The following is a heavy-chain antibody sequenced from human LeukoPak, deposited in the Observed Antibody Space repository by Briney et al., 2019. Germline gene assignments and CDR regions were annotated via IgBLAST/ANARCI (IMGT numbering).Heavy chain of an antibody. CDR3: AKDIGSSYGYSNWFDP. CDR1: GFTFDDYA. J-gene: IGHJ5*02. CDR2: ISWNSGSI. V-gene: IGHV3-9*01. Sequence: PGGSLRLSCAASGFTFDDYAMHWVRQAPGKGLEWVSGISWNSGSIGYADSVKGRFTISRDNAKYSLYLQVNSLRAEDAALYYCAKDIGSSYGYSNWFDPWGQGTLVTVSS. D-gene: IGHD5-18*01.